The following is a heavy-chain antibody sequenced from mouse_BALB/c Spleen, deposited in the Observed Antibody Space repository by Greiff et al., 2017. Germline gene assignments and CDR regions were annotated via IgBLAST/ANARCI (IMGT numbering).Heavy chain of an antibody. J-gene: IGHJ4*01. V-gene: IGHV2-9*02. CDR2: IWAGGST. CDR3: ARSGGTEYYYAMDY. CDR1: GFSLTSYG. Sequence: QVQLKESGPGLVAPSQSLSITCTVSGFSLTSYGVHWVRQPPGKGLEWLGVIWAGGSTNYNSALMSRLSISKDNSKSQVFLKMNSLQTDDTAMYYCARSGGTEYYYAMDYWGQGTSVTVSS. D-gene: IGHD2-14*01.